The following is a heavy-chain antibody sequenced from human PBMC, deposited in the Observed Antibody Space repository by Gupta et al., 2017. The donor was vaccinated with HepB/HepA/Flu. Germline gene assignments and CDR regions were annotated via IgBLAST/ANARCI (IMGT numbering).Heavy chain of an antibody. J-gene: IGHJ4*02. CDR1: GFTFSDHY. CDR2: IRNKANSYTT. CDR3: ARDGGGLDY. D-gene: IGHD3-16*01. Sequence: EVQLVESGGGLVQPGGSLRLSCVASGFTFSDHYVDWVRQAPGKGLEWVDRIRNKANSYTTEDAASVKGRFTISRVDSVNSVYLQMNSLKTDDTAMYYCARDGGGLDYWGQGTVVTVSS. V-gene: IGHV3-72*01.